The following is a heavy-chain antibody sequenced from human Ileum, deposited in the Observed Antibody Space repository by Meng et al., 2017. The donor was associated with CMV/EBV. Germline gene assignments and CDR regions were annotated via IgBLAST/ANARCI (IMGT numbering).Heavy chain of an antibody. D-gene: IGHD3-10*01. J-gene: IGHJ4*02. V-gene: IGHV3-74*01. CDR3: ARNARGSGY. CDR2: INSDGSSA. Sequence: GESLKISCAASGFTFSSYWMHWVRQAPGKGLVWVSRINSDGSSATYADSVKGRFTISRDNAKNTLYLQMNSLRAEDTAVYYCARNARGSGYWGQGTLVTVSS. CDR1: GFTFSSYW.